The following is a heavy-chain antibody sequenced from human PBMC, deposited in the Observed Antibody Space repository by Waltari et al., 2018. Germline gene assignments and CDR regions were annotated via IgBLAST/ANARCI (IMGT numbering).Heavy chain of an antibody. Sequence: EVQLVESGGGLVQPGGSLRLSCAASGFTFNTYWMKWIRQAPGKGLEWVANINPDVSQKFYGDSVKGRFTVSRDNAQNSLYLQMNNLRAEDTAVYYCTTLARGESGDYWGQGTLVTVSS. J-gene: IGHJ4*02. CDR2: INPDVSQK. D-gene: IGHD3-10*01. CDR3: TTLARGESGDY. V-gene: IGHV3-7*01. CDR1: GFTFNTYW.